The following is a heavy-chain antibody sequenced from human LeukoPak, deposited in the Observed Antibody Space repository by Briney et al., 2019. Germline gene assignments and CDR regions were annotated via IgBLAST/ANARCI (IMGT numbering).Heavy chain of an antibody. CDR1: GGSFSGYY. J-gene: IGHJ4*02. CDR3: ARRRVAGSFGY. D-gene: IGHD6-19*01. CDR2: INHSGST. V-gene: IGHV4-34*01. Sequence: PSETLSLTCAVYGGSFSGYYWSWIRQPPGKGLEWIGEINHSGSTNYNPSLKSRVTISVGTSKNQFSLKLSSVTAADTAVYYCARRRVAGSFGYWGQGTLVTVSS.